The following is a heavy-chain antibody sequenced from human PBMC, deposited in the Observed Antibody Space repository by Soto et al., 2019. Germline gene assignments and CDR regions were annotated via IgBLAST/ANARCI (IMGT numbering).Heavy chain of an antibody. D-gene: IGHD5-18*01. CDR3: ARAGDGLWLRFDY. CDR1: GGSISSGGYS. V-gene: IGHV4-30-2*01. Sequence: ASETLSLTCAVSGGSISSGGYSWSWIRQPPGKGLEWIGYIYHSGSTYYNPSLKSRVTISVDRSKNQFSLKLSSVTAADTAVYYCARAGDGLWLRFDYWGQGTLVTVSS. J-gene: IGHJ4*02. CDR2: IYHSGST.